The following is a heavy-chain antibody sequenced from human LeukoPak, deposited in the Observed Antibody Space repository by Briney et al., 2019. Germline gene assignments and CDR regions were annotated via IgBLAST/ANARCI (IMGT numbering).Heavy chain of an antibody. CDR2: ILYSGST. CDR3: ARAGGIRGSALDLDY. CDR1: GGSISSYS. Sequence: SETLSLTCTVSGGSISSYSWSWIRQPPGKGLEWIGYILYSGSTNYNPSLKSRVTISLDTSKNQFSPKLNSVTAADTAVYYCARAGGIRGSALDLDYWGQGTLVTVSS. D-gene: IGHD3-10*01. V-gene: IGHV4-59*01. J-gene: IGHJ4*02.